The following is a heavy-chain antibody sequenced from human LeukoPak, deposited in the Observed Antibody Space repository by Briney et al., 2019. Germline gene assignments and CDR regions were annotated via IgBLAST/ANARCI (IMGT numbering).Heavy chain of an antibody. D-gene: IGHD4-23*01. V-gene: IGHV4-59*04. J-gene: IGHJ4*02. CDR1: GGSISSYY. CDR2: IYYSGST. CDR3: ARHRRGGYGGNSGVDY. Sequence: PSETLSLTCTVSGGSISSYYWSWIRQPPGKGLEWIGYIYYSGSTYYNPSLKSRVTISVDTSKNQFSLKLSSVTAADTAVYYCARHRRGGYGGNSGVDYWGQGTLVTVSS.